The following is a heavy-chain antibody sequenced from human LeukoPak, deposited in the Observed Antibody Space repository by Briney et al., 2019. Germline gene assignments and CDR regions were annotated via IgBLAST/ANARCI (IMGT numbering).Heavy chain of an antibody. V-gene: IGHV3-48*04. Sequence: GGSLRLSCAVSGFTFSTKSMNWVRQAPGKGLEWVSYITADSGTTYYADSVRGRFTISRDNAKNSLYLQMNSLRAEDTAVYYCARGQPKEVPTIPPFFDYWGQGTLVTVSS. J-gene: IGHJ4*02. CDR3: ARGQPKEVPTIPPFFDY. CDR1: GFTFSTKS. D-gene: IGHD5-24*01. CDR2: ITADSGTT.